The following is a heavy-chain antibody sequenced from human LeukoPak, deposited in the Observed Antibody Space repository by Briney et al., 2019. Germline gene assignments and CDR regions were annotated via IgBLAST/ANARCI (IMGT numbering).Heavy chain of an antibody. J-gene: IGHJ4*02. CDR2: ISSGSTI. V-gene: IGHV3-48*03. CDR3: AKEISTVAGTGVPDY. Sequence: PGGSLRLSCAASGFTFSSYEMNWVRQAPGKGLEWVSYISSGSTIYYADSVRGRFTISRDNAKNSLYLQMNSLRAEDTAVYYCAKEISTVAGTGVPDYWGQGTLVTVSS. D-gene: IGHD6-19*01. CDR1: GFTFSSYE.